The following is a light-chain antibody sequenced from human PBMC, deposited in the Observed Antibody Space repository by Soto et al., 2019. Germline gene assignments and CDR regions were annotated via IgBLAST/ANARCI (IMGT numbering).Light chain of an antibody. CDR2: GAS. V-gene: IGKV3-20*01. CDR1: QSVSSSY. CDR3: QKYGRSQGFFT. J-gene: IGKJ3*01. Sequence: EIVLTQSPGTLSLSPGERATLSCRASQSVSSSYLAWYQQKPGQAPRLLIYGASSRATGIPDRFSGSGSGTDFTLTISRLEPEDFAVYYCQKYGRSQGFFTLGPGTKVDIK.